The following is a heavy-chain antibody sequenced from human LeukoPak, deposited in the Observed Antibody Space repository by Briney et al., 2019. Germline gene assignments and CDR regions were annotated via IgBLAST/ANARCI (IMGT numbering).Heavy chain of an antibody. D-gene: IGHD6-6*01. Sequence: GGSLRLSCTASGFTLRNYWMHWVRQVPGKRLVWVSRISGDGSVTNYADSVQGRFTISRDNAKNTLYLQINSLRSEDTAVYYCARYSSSSGGASYYLDYWGHGTLVTVSS. V-gene: IGHV3-74*01. CDR1: GFTLRNYW. CDR2: ISGDGSVT. CDR3: ARYSSSSGGASYYLDY. J-gene: IGHJ4*01.